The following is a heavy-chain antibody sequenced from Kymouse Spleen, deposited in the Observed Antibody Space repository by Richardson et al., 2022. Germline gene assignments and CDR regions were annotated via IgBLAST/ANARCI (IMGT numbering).Heavy chain of an antibody. CDR3: ARGNWNSVGMDV. CDR2: ISSNGGST. J-gene: IGHJ6*02. Sequence: EVQLVESGEGLVQPGGSLRLSCAASGFTFSSYAMHWVRQAPGKGLEYVSAISSNGGSTYYADSVKGRFTISRDNSKNTLYLQMGSLRAEDMAVYYCARGNWNSVGMDVWGQGTTVTVSS. D-gene: IGHD1-7*01. V-gene: IGHV3-64*02. CDR1: GFTFSSYA.